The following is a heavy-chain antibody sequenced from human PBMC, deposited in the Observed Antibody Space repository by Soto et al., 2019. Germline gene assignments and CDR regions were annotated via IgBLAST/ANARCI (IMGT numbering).Heavy chain of an antibody. Sequence: GGSLRLSCAASGFTFSSYWMHWVRQAPGKGLVWVSRINSDGSSTSYADSVKGRFTISRDNAKNTLYLQMNSLRAEDTAVYYCARDLFSDYPRPYYYYYGMDVWGQGTTDTVSS. D-gene: IGHD4-17*01. V-gene: IGHV3-74*01. J-gene: IGHJ6*02. CDR2: INSDGSST. CDR3: ARDLFSDYPRPYYYYYGMDV. CDR1: GFTFSSYW.